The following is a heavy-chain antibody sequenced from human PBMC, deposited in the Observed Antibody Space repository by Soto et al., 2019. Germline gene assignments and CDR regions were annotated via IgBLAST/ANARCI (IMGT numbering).Heavy chain of an antibody. CDR2: INPSGGST. V-gene: IGHV1-46*01. CDR3: ARSPYSSGYYYAIDY. Sequence: ASVKVSCKASGYTLIMYYIHWTRQAPGQGLERMGLINPSGGSTTYAQKFQGRVTMTRDTSTSTVYMDLSSLRSEDTAVYYCARSPYSSGYYYAIDYWGQGTQVTVAS. CDR1: GYTLIMYY. J-gene: IGHJ4*02. D-gene: IGHD3-22*01.